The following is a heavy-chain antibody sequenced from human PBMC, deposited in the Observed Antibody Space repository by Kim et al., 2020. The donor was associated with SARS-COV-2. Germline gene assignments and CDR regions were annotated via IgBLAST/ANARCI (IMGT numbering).Heavy chain of an antibody. V-gene: IGHV4-31*03. Sequence: SETLSLTCTVSGGSISSGGYYWSWIRQHPGKGLEWIGYIYYSGSTYYNPSLKSRVTISVDTSKNQFSLKLSSVTAADTAVYYCAGEYCSSTSCYEGGWFDPWGQGTLVTVSS. CDR1: GGSISSGGYY. CDR3: AGEYCSSTSCYEGGWFDP. CDR2: IYYSGST. J-gene: IGHJ5*02. D-gene: IGHD2-2*01.